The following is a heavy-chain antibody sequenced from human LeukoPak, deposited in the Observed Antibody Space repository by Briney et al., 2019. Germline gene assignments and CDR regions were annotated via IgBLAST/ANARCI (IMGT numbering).Heavy chain of an antibody. D-gene: IGHD4-11*01. Sequence: PGGSLRLSCAASGFTFSNYWMGWVRRAPGKGLEWVALIKSDGSEKYYVDSVKGRFTISRDNAKNSLYLPMNSLRAEDTAIYYCARNSRYSFDIWGQGTMVTVSS. CDR3: ARNSRYSFDI. J-gene: IGHJ3*02. CDR1: GFTFSNYW. CDR2: IKSDGSEK. V-gene: IGHV3-7*04.